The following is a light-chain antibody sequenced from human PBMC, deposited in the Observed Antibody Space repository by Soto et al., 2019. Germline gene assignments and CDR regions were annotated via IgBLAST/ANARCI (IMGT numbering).Light chain of an antibody. Sequence: QSVLTQPPSASGSPGQSVTISCTGSSSDVGGYNYVSWYQQHPDKAPKLMIYEVSKRPSGVPDRFSGSKSGNTASLTVSGLQADDEDDYYCSSYVGSDNLIFGGGTKLTVL. J-gene: IGLJ2*01. V-gene: IGLV2-8*01. CDR1: SSDVGGYNY. CDR3: SSYVGSDNLI. CDR2: EVS.